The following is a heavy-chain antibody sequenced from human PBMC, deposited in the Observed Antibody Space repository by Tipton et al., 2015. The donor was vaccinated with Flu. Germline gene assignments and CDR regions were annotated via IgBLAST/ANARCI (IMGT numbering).Heavy chain of an antibody. J-gene: IGHJ6*02. CDR1: GYTFTSYG. D-gene: IGHD5-24*01. CDR2: ISAYNGNT. Sequence: QLVQSGAEVKKPGASVKVSCKASGYTFTSYGISWVRQAPGQGLEWMGWISAYNGNTNYAQKLQGRVTMTTDTSTSTAYMELRSLRSHDTAVYFCARGVGPPVERATMGSYGMGVGGQGSPVPVSS. V-gene: IGHV1-18*01. CDR3: ARGVGPPVERATMGSYGMGV.